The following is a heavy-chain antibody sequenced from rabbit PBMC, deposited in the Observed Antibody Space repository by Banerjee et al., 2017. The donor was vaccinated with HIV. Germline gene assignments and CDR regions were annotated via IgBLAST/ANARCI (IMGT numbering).Heavy chain of an antibody. CDR2: IYGGSSNT. CDR1: GFSFSINYY. J-gene: IGHJ4*01. D-gene: IGHD1-1*01. V-gene: IGHV1S45*01. Sequence: QEQLEESGGDLVKPEGSLTLTCTASGFSFSINYYMCWVRQAPGKGLEWIACIYGGSSNTYYASWAKGRFTISKTSSTTVTLQMTSLTAADTATYFCARSVSSSTRYFNLWGPGTLVTVS. CDR3: ARSVSSSTRYFNL.